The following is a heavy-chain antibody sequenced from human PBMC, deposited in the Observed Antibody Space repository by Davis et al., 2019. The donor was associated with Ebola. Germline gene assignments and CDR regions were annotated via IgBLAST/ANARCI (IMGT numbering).Heavy chain of an antibody. CDR1: GGSVSSGSYY. D-gene: IGHD5-12*01. J-gene: IGHJ4*02. CDR3: ARCSGSGYIVATPDY. Sequence: GSLRLSCTVSGGSVSSGSYYWSWIRQPPGKGLEWIGYIYYSGSTYYNPSLKSRVTISVDTSKNQFSLKLSSVTAADTAVYYCARCSGSGYIVATPDYWGQGTLVTVSS. CDR2: IYYSGST. V-gene: IGHV4-61*01.